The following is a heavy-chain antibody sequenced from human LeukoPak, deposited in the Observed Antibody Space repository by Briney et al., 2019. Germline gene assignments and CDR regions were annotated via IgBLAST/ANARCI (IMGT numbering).Heavy chain of an antibody. D-gene: IGHD2-21*02. CDR1: GFTFSSYS. Sequence: GGSLRLSCAASGFTFSSYSMNWVRQAPGKGLEWVSSISSSSSYIYYADSVKGRFTISRDNAKNTLYLQMNSLRAEDTAVYYCTSTLHSYCGGDCLGYWGQGTLVTVSS. V-gene: IGHV3-21*01. CDR3: TSTLHSYCGGDCLGY. CDR2: ISSSSSYI. J-gene: IGHJ4*02.